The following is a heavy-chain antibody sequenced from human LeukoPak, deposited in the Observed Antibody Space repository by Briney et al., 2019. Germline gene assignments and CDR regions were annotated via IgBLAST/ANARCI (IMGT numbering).Heavy chain of an antibody. Sequence: GGSLRLSCAASGFPFRDYYMSWIRQAPGQRPEWVAYISGSGTTTYYADPVMGRLTISRDNARNLLNLQMNSLRVEDTAIYYCARDLAGKGHWGQGTQVTVSS. V-gene: IGHV3-11*01. CDR1: GFPFRDYY. CDR3: ARDLAGKGH. CDR2: ISGSGTTT. D-gene: IGHD4-23*01. J-gene: IGHJ4*02.